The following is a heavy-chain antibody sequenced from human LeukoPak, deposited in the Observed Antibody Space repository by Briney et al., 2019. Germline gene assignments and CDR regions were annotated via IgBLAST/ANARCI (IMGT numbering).Heavy chain of an antibody. Sequence: PGGSLRLSCVASGFTFSDYYMSWIRQAPGQGLEWVSYISSSGSTIYYADSVKGRFTISRDNAKNSLYLQMNSLRAEDTAVYYCAREGYSSSSPYYYYGMDVWGQGTTVTVSS. D-gene: IGHD6-6*01. CDR3: AREGYSSSSPYYYYGMDV. J-gene: IGHJ6*02. CDR2: ISSSGSTI. CDR1: GFTFSDYY. V-gene: IGHV3-11*01.